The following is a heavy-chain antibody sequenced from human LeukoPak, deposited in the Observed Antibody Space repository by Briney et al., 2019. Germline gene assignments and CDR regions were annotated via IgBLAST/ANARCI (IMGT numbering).Heavy chain of an antibody. D-gene: IGHD6-19*01. Sequence: SETLSLTCTVSGGSIINHYWSWIRQPAGKGLEWIGRIYSSGSANYSPSLKSRVSMSIDTSNNHFSLNLTSVTAADTALYFRARDVRYASGWSTPESWGQGTLVTVSS. V-gene: IGHV4-4*07. CDR2: IYSSGSA. CDR1: GGSIINHY. CDR3: ARDVRYASGWSTPES. J-gene: IGHJ5*02.